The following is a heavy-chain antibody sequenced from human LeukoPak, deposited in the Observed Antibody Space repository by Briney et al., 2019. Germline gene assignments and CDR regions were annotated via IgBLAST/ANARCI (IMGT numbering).Heavy chain of an antibody. CDR2: IRYDGSNK. V-gene: IGHV3-30*02. CDR3: ASEGRLGELDY. J-gene: IGHJ4*02. Sequence: GGSLSLSCPASGFTFGSYGMHWVRQAPGQGREWVAFIRYDGSNKYYADSVKGRFTISRDNSKNTRYLQMNSLRAEDTAVYYCASEGRLGELDYWGQGTLVTVLS. D-gene: IGHD3-16*01. CDR1: GFTFGSYG.